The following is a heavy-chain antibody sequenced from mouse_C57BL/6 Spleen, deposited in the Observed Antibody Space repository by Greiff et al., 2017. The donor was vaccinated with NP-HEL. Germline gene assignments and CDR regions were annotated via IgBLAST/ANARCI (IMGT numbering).Heavy chain of an antibody. CDR2: IYPGDGDT. J-gene: IGHJ4*01. CDR1: GYAFSSYW. V-gene: IGHV1-80*01. Sequence: QVQLKESGAELVKPGASVKISCKASGYAFSSYWMNWVKQRPGKGLEWIGQIYPGDGDTNYNGKFKGKATLTADKSSSTAYMQLSSLTSEDSAVYFCAVYYEYDLYAMDYWGQGTSVTVSS. CDR3: AVYYEYDLYAMDY. D-gene: IGHD2-4*01.